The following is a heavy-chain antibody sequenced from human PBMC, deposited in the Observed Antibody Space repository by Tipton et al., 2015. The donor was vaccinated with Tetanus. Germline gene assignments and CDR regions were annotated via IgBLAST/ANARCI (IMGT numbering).Heavy chain of an antibody. CDR3: TTELGHGGPIY. D-gene: IGHD7-27*01. Sequence: GSLRLSCAASGFTFNNHWMRWVRQAPGKGLECVGHIKSQIHGGTTEYAAPVTGRFTISRDDSKNTVYLQMNSLTTEDTAVYFCTTELGHGGPIYWGQGTLVTVSS. V-gene: IGHV3-15*01. J-gene: IGHJ4*02. CDR2: IKSQIHGGTT. CDR1: GFTFNNHW.